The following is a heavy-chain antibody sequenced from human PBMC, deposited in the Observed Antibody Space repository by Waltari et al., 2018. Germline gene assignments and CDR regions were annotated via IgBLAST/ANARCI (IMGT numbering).Heavy chain of an antibody. V-gene: IGHV4-59*01. CDR2: IYYTGST. J-gene: IGHJ5*02. CDR3: ARGGGGDWEWFDP. Sequence: QVQLQESGPSLLKPSETPSLICTVSGGSISGFYWSWVRQPPGKGLDWIGYIYYTGSTNFNPSLKSRVTMSVDTSKNQFSLKLSSVTAADMAFYYCARGGGGDWEWFDPWGQGTLVTVSS. CDR1: GGSISGFY. D-gene: IGHD2-21*02.